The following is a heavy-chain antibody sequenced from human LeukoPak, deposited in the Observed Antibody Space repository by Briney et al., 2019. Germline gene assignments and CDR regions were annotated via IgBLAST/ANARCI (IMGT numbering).Heavy chain of an antibody. J-gene: IGHJ6*02. CDR3: ARRHGDHYNRYGMAV. CDR1: GFTFSSYT. Sequence: GGSLKLSCAASGFTFSSYTMHWVRQAPGEGLEWVAVISFDGSAKYYADSVKGRFTISRDNSKNMLYLQMNSLRAEDAAVYYCARRHGDHYNRYGMAVWGQGTTVTVSS. CDR2: ISFDGSAK. V-gene: IGHV3-30-3*01. D-gene: IGHD1-14*01.